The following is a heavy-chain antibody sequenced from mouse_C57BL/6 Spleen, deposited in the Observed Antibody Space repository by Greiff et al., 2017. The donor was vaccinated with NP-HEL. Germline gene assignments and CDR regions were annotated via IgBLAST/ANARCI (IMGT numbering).Heavy chain of an antibody. V-gene: IGHV5-16*01. Sequence: EVHLVESEGGLVQPGSSMKLSCTASGFTFSDYYMAWVRQVPEKGLEWVANINYDGSSTYYLDSLKSRFIISRDNAKNILYLQMSSLKSEDTATYYCARDGDYYGSSSYFDYWGQGTTLTVSS. J-gene: IGHJ2*01. CDR1: GFTFSDYY. CDR3: ARDGDYYGSSSYFDY. CDR2: INYDGSST. D-gene: IGHD1-1*01.